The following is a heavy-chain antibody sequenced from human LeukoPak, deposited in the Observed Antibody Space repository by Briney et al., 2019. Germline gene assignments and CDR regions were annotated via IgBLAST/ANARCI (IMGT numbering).Heavy chain of an antibody. CDR3: ARVPGYSSSWSLGYYYYGMDV. V-gene: IGHV4-4*02. CDR2: IYHSGST. J-gene: IGHJ6*02. D-gene: IGHD6-13*01. CDR1: GGSISSSNW. Sequence: SGTLSLTCAVSGGSISSSNWWSWVRQPPGKGLEWIGEIYHSGSTNYNPSLKSRVTLSVDKSKNQFSLKLSSVTAADTAVYYCARVPGYSSSWSLGYYYYGMDVWGQGTTVTVSS.